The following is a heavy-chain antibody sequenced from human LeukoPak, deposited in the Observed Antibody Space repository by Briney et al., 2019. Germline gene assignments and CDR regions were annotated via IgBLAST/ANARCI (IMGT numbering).Heavy chain of an antibody. Sequence: LRASVKVSCKASGYTFTSYGISWVRQAPGQGLEWMGWISAYNGNTNYAQKLQGRVTMTTDTSTSTAYMELRSLRSDDTAVYYCARDDYYGSGSHWFDPWGQGTLVTVSS. J-gene: IGHJ5*02. CDR2: ISAYNGNT. CDR3: ARDDYYGSGSHWFDP. V-gene: IGHV1-18*01. CDR1: GYTFTSYG. D-gene: IGHD3-10*01.